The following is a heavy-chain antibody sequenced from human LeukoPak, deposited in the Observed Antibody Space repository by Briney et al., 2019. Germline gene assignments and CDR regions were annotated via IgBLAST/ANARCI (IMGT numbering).Heavy chain of an antibody. CDR2: IFYTGST. D-gene: IGHD3-10*01. CDR1: GGSIGSNY. V-gene: IGHV4-59*01. CDR3: ARMGPPLRGVRYYYYMDV. Sequence: SETLSLTCSVSGGSIGSNYWSWIRQPPGKGLEWIGYIFYTGSTNYNPSLKSRVTISADTSKNQFSLKLTSVTAADTAVYYCARMGPPLRGVRYYYYMDVWGKGTTVTVSS. J-gene: IGHJ6*03.